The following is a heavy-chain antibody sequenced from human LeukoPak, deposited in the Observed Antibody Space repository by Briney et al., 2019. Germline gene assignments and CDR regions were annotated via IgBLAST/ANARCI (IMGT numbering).Heavy chain of an antibody. J-gene: IGHJ4*02. CDR2: TWYDGSNK. CDR3: ARAQLWLLVSLPYDY. V-gene: IGHV3-33*01. CDR1: GFTFTSYG. D-gene: IGHD5-18*01. Sequence: GGPWRFSCAAPGFTFTSYGMHWVRKAPGKGRGWLAVTWYDGSNKYYADSVKGRFTISRDNSKNTLYLQMNSLRAEDTAVYYCARAQLWLLVSLPYDYWGQGTLVTVSS.